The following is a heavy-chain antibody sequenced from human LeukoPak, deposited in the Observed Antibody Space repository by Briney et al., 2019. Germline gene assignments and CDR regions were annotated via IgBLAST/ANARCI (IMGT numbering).Heavy chain of an antibody. CDR2: IYYSGST. V-gene: IGHV4-59*12. CDR1: GGSISSYY. CDR3: ARTGRITMVRGVIIARDYYFDY. J-gene: IGHJ4*02. D-gene: IGHD3-10*01. Sequence: PSETLSLTCTVSGGSISSYYWSWIRQPPGKGLEWIGYIYYSGSTNYNPSLKSRVTISVDTSKNQFSLKLSSVTAADTAVYYCARTGRITMVRGVIIARDYYFDYWGQGTLVTVSS.